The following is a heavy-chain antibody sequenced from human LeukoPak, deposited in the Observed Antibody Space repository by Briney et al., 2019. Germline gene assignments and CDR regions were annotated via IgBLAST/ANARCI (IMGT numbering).Heavy chain of an antibody. V-gene: IGHV3-48*01. D-gene: IGHD7-27*01. CDR1: GFTFSSYS. CDR2: ISSSSSTI. Sequence: GGSLRLSCAASGFTFSSYSMNWVRQAPGKGLEWVSYISSSSSTIYYADSVKGRYTISRDNAKNSLYLQMNSLRAEDTAVYYCGRGSGVADYWGQGALVTVSS. J-gene: IGHJ4*02. CDR3: GRGSGVADY.